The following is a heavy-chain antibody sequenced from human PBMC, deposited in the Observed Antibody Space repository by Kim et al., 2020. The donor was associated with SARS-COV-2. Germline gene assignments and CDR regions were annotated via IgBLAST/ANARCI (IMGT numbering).Heavy chain of an antibody. CDR3: ARRWGRGNWFDP. Sequence: NYNPALKSRVTISVDTSKNQFSLKLSSVTAADTAVYYCARRWGRGNWFDPWGQGTLVTVSS. D-gene: IGHD7-27*01. J-gene: IGHJ5*02. V-gene: IGHV4-34*01.